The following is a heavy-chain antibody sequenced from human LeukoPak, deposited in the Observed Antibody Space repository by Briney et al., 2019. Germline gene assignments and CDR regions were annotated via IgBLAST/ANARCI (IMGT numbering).Heavy chain of an antibody. V-gene: IGHV3-43*01. CDR2: ISWDGGST. Sequence: GGSLRLSCAASGFTFDDYTMHWARQAPGKGLEWVSLISWDGGSTYYADSVKGRFTISRDNSKNSLYLQMNSLRTEDTALYYCAKDIAAYYYDSSGYYYGMDVWGQGTTVTVSS. CDR3: AKDIAAYYYDSSGYYYGMDV. J-gene: IGHJ6*02. D-gene: IGHD3-22*01. CDR1: GFTFDDYT.